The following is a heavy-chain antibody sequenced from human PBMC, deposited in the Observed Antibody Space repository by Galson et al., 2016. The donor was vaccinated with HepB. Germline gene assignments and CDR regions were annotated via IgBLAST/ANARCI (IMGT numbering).Heavy chain of an antibody. CDR1: GFVFSGYS. V-gene: IGHV3-48*02. J-gene: IGHJ4*02. Sequence: SLRLSCAASGFVFSGYSTTWARQAPGKGLDWLSYISSTGTTKDYADSVKGRFAISRDNAKNSIYLQMNSLRDNDTAVYYCARDTSRAGAVRVTMLKDGGVVPPGDSWGQGTLVTVSS. D-gene: IGHD3-16*01. CDR2: ISSTGTTK. CDR3: ARDTSRAGAVRVTMLKDGGVVPPGDS.